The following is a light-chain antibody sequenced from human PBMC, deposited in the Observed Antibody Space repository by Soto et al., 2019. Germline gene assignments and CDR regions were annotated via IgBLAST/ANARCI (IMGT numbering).Light chain of an antibody. V-gene: IGLV2-14*01. CDR3: SAYTARSTLV. CDR1: MRDVGSYNL. J-gene: IGLJ3*02. Sequence: QSALTQTASVSGSAGQSIPISCSGTMRDVGSYNLVSWYQQHPGTAPKLIIYEVRNRPSGISSRFSGSRSGNTASLTISGLQPEDEGEYYCSAYTARSTLVFGGGTKLTVL. CDR2: EVR.